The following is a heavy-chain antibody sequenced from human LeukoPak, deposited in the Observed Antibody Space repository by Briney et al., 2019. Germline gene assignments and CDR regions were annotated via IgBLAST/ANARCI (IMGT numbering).Heavy chain of an antibody. CDR3: ARVGPGYGYDY. J-gene: IGHJ4*02. D-gene: IGHD5-18*01. CDR1: GGTFSSYA. CDR2: IIPTFGTA. V-gene: IGHV1-69*06. Sequence: SVKVSCKASGGTFSSYAISWVRQAPGQGLEWMGGIIPTFGTANYAQKFQGRVTITADKSTSTAYMELSSLRSEDTAVYYCARVGPGYGYDYWGQGTLVTVSS.